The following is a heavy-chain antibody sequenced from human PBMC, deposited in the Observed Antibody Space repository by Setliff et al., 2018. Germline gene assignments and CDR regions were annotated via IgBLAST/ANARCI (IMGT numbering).Heavy chain of an antibody. CDR2: IDSSGRT. CDR3: VRDAGDGYGVDAYAGAGFDI. CDR1: GGSITSGGYY. Sequence: PSETLSLTCTVSGGSITSGGYYWNWIRHLPGKGLKWIGYIDSSGRTYYNPSLKSRIIISADASKNQFSLRLTSVTAADTALYYCVRDAGDGYGVDAYAGAGFDIWGQGTMVT. V-gene: IGHV4-31*03. D-gene: IGHD4-17*01. J-gene: IGHJ3*02.